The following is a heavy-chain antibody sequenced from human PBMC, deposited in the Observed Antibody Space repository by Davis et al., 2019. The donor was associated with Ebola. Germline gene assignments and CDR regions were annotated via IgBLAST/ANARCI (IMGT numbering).Heavy chain of an antibody. D-gene: IGHD5-18*01. CDR2: IYYSGIT. CDR3: AREQLGYYGMDV. V-gene: IGHV4-39*02. J-gene: IGHJ6*04. CDR1: GGSIISSSSY. Sequence: SETLSLTCTVSGGSIISSSSYWGWIRQPPRKGLEWIGSIYYSGITYYNPSLKSRVTISVDTSKNQFSLKLRSVTAADTAVYYCAREQLGYYGMDVWGKGTTVTVSS.